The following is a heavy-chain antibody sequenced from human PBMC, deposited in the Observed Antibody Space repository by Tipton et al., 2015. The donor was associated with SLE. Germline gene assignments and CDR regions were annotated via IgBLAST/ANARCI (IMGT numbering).Heavy chain of an antibody. CDR3: ARSLYCSGGSCSLNFDY. J-gene: IGHJ4*02. CDR2: IYYSGST. CDR1: GGSISSYY. D-gene: IGHD2-15*01. V-gene: IGHV4-59*12. Sequence: TLSLTCTVSGGSISSYYWSWIRQPPGKGLEWIGYIYYSGSTNYNPSLKSRVTISVDTSKNQFSLKLSSVTAADTAVYYCARSLYCSGGSCSLNFDYWGQGTLVTVSS.